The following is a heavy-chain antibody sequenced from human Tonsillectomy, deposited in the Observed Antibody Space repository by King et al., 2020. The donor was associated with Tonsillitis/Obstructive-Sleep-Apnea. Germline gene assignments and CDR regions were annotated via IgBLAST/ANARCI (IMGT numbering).Heavy chain of an antibody. V-gene: IGHV1-46*01. J-gene: IGHJ5*02. D-gene: IGHD5-12*01. CDR3: ARDASGSVATTPLNWFGP. CDR2: INPRGGST. CDR1: GYTFTSYY. Sequence: QLVQSGAEVKKPGASVKVSCKASGYTFTSYYMHWVRQAPGQGLEWMGIINPRGGSTSYAKKFQGRVTMTRDTSTSTGYRELSSLRSEDTAVYYCARDASGSVATTPLNWFGPWGQGTLVTVSS.